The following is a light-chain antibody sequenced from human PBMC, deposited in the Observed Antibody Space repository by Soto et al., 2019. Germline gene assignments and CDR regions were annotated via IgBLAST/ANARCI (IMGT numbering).Light chain of an antibody. Sequence: QSALTQPPSASGSPGQSVTISCTGSSSDVGGYNYVSWYQQHPGKAPKLMIYDVSKRPSVVPDRFYGSKSGNTASLTVSGLQAEDEADYYCSSYAGSNIVVFGGGPKLTVL. V-gene: IGLV2-8*01. CDR3: SSYAGSNIVV. J-gene: IGLJ2*01. CDR1: SSDVGGYNY. CDR2: DVS.